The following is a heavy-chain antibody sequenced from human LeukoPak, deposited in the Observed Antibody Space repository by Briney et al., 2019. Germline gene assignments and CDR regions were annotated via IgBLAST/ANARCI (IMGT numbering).Heavy chain of an antibody. D-gene: IGHD6-19*01. CDR1: GGSISTNY. CDR3: ARDRYSSGSFDY. V-gene: IGHV4-59*01. J-gene: IGHJ4*02. CDR2: ISYIGST. Sequence: SETLSLTCTVSGGSISTNYGTWIRQPPGKGLEWIGYISYIGSTNYNPSLKSRVTISVDTSKTQYSLKLTSVTAADTAVYFCARDRYSSGSFDYWGQGTLVTVSS.